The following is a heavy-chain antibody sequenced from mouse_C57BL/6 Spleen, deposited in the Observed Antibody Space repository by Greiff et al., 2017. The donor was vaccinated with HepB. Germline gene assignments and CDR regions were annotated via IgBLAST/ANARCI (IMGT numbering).Heavy chain of an antibody. V-gene: IGHV5-4*01. CDR3: ARDLWLLRGYFDV. CDR2: ISDGGSYT. CDR1: GFTFSSYA. D-gene: IGHD2-3*01. Sequence: EVKLVESGGGLVKPGGSLKLSCAASGFTFSSYAMSWVRQTPEKRLEWVATISDGGSYTYYPDNVKGRFTISRDNAKNNRYLQMSHLKSEDTAMYYCARDLWLLRGYFDVWGTGTTVTVSS. J-gene: IGHJ1*03.